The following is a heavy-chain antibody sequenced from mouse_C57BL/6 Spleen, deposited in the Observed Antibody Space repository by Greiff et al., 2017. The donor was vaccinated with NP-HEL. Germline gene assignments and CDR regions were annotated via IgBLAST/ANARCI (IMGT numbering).Heavy chain of an antibody. V-gene: IGHV1-72*01. J-gene: IGHJ2*01. CDR2: IDPNSGGT. D-gene: IGHD1-1*01. Sequence: QVQLKQPGAELVKPGASVKLSCKASGYTFTSYWMHWVKQRPGRGLEWIGRIDPNSGGTKYNEKFKSKATLTVDKPSSTAYMQLSSLTSEDSAVYYCARGITTVVAHFDYWGQGTTLTVSS. CDR1: GYTFTSYW. CDR3: ARGITTVVAHFDY.